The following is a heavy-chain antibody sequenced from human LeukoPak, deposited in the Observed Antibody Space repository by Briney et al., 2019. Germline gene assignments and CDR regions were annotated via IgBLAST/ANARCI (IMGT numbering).Heavy chain of an antibody. CDR2: ISAYNGNT. CDR3: ARDLVPTGGRPGSSHY. V-gene: IGHV1-18*01. D-gene: IGHD2-15*01. CDR1: GYTFTNYG. Sequence: ASVTLSCTASGYTFTNYGISWVRQAPGQGLEWMRWISAYNGNTNYAENLQGTVTMTTDKSTSTAYMELRSLRSDDTAMYYCARDLVPTGGRPGSSHYWRQGTLVTLSS. J-gene: IGHJ4*02.